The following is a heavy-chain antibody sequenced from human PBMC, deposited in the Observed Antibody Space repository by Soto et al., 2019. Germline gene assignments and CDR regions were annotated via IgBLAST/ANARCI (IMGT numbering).Heavy chain of an antibody. J-gene: IGHJ3*02. CDR1: GGTFSSYT. V-gene: IGHV1-69*02. CDR3: ARATRWGHVRYCSSTSCYWGAYAFDI. CDR2: IIPILGIA. Sequence: QVQLVQSGAEVKKPGSSVKVSCKASGGTFSSYTISWVRQAPGQGLEWMGRIIPILGIANYAQKFQGRVTITADKSTSTAYMELSSLRSEDTAVYYCARATRWGHVRYCSSTSCYWGAYAFDIWGQGTMVTVSS. D-gene: IGHD2-2*01.